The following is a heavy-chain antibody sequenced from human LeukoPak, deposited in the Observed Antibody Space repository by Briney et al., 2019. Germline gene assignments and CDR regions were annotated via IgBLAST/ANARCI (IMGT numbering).Heavy chain of an antibody. CDR3: AKDTDSYGYGAFDY. J-gene: IGHJ4*02. CDR1: GFTFSSYG. Sequence: PGRSLRLSCAASGFTFSSYGMHWVRQAPGKGLEWVAVISYDGSNKYYADSVKGRFTISRDNSKNTLYLQMNSLRAEDTAVYYCAKDTDSYGYGAFDYWGQGTLATVSS. D-gene: IGHD5-18*01. CDR2: ISYDGSNK. V-gene: IGHV3-30*18.